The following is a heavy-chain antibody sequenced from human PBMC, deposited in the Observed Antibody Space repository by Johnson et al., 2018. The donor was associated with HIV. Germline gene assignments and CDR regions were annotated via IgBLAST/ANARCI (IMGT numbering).Heavy chain of an antibody. CDR1: GFTFSSNP. CDR3: ARDSSNSFRFEMYAFDI. V-gene: IGHV3-30-3*01. D-gene: IGHD6-6*01. Sequence: VHLVESGGGVVQPGRSLRLSCAASGFTFSSNPMHWVRQAPGKGLEWVAVMSFDGNNRYYADSVKGRFTISRDNSKNTLYLQMNSLRPEDTAVYYCARDSSNSFRFEMYAFDIWGQGTMVTVSS. J-gene: IGHJ3*02. CDR2: MSFDGNNR.